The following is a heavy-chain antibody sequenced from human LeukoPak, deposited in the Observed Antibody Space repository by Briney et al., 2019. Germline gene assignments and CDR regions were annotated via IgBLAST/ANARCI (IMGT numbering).Heavy chain of an antibody. J-gene: IGHJ4*02. D-gene: IGHD3-9*01. CDR2: IWYDGSNK. V-gene: IGHV3-33*01. Sequence: GRSLRLSCAASGFTFSSYGMHWVRQAPGKGLEWVAVIWYDGSNKYYADSVKGRFTTSRDNSKNTLYLQMNSLRAEDTAVYYCARGGILTGYPWGVDYWGQGTLVTVSS. CDR3: ARGGILTGYPWGVDY. CDR1: GFTFSSYG.